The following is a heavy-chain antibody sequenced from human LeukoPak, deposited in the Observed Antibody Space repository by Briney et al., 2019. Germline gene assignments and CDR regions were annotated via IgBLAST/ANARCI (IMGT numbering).Heavy chain of an antibody. CDR1: GYTFTGYY. CDR2: INPNSGGT. Sequence: ASVKVSCKASGYTFTGYYMHWVRQAPGQGLEWMGWINPNSGGTNYAQKFQGRVTMTRDTSISTAYMELSRLRSDDTAVYYCAMTLRTGYSGSDYWGQGTLVTVSS. CDR3: AMTLRTGYSGSDY. D-gene: IGHD3/OR15-3a*01. J-gene: IGHJ4*02. V-gene: IGHV1-2*02.